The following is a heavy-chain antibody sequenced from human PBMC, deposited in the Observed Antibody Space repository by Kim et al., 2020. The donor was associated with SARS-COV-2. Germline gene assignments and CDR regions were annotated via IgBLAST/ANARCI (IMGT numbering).Heavy chain of an antibody. CDR3: ARDCVSVGLLGVYYYYGMDV. CDR2: IYYSGST. J-gene: IGHJ6*02. D-gene: IGHD2-15*01. V-gene: IGHV4-39*07. Sequence: SETLSLTCTVSGGSISSSSYYWGWIRQPPGKGLEWIGSIYYSGSTYYNPSLKSRVTISVDTSKNQFSLKLSSVTAADTAVYYCARDCVSVGLLGVYYYYGMDVWGQGTTVTVSS. CDR1: GGSISSSSYY.